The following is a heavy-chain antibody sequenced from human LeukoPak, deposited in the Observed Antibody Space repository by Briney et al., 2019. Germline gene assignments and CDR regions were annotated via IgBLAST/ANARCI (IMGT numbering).Heavy chain of an antibody. CDR1: GFTFSSCG. J-gene: IGHJ4*02. Sequence: GGSLRLSCGASGFTFSSCGMHWGRQAPGNGLEYVSAISSNGGSTYYANSVKGRFTISRDNSKNTLYLQMGSLRAEDMAVYYCARELHRSTLHYWGQGTLVTVSS. CDR3: ARELHRSTLHY. CDR2: ISSNGGST. D-gene: IGHD6-13*01. V-gene: IGHV3-64*01.